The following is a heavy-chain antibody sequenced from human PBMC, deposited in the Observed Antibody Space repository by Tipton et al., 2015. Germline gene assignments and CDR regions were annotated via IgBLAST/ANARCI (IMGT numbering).Heavy chain of an antibody. CDR3: ARGGGDDYIWGSSRFDS. D-gene: IGHD3-16*02. Sequence: LRLSCSVSGGSVRSGTSYWSWIRQPPGKGLEWIGHISYNGSTCCNPSLKSRLTTSIDTSKNQFSLNLTSVTAADTAMYYCARGGGDDYIWGSSRFDSWGQGILVTVSS. CDR1: GGSVRSGTSY. V-gene: IGHV4-30-4*01. CDR2: ISYNGST. J-gene: IGHJ5*01.